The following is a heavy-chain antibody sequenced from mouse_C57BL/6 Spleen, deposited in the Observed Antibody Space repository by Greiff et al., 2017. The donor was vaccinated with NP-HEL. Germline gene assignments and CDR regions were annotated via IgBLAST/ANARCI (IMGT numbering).Heavy chain of an antibody. V-gene: IGHV5-6*01. CDR1: GFTFSSYG. D-gene: IGHD1-1*01. CDR3: ARPITTVVATNFDV. Sequence: EVQRVESGGDLVKPGGFLKLSCAASGFTFSSYGMSWVRQTPDKRLEWVATISSGGSYTYYPDSVKGRFTISRDNAKNTLYLQMSSLKSEDTAMYYCARPITTVVATNFDVWGTGTTVTVSS. CDR2: ISSGGSYT. J-gene: IGHJ1*03.